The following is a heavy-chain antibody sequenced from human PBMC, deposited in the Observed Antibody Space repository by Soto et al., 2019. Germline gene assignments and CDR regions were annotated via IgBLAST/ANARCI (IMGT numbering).Heavy chain of an antibody. CDR2: INPNSGGT. J-gene: IGHJ3*02. CDR1: GYTFTGYY. D-gene: IGHD3-16*01. Sequence: ASVKVSCKASGYTFTGYYMHWVRQAPGQGLEWMGWINPNSGGTNYAQKFQGWVTMTRDTSISTAYMELSRLRSDDTAVYYCARGPLGITFPDIRGQRTMVTVSS. V-gene: IGHV1-2*04. CDR3: ARGPLGITFPDI.